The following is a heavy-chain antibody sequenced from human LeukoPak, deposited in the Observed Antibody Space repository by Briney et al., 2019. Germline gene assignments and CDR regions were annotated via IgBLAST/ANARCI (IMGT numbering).Heavy chain of an antibody. J-gene: IGHJ5*02. Sequence: GGSLRLSCAASGFTFDDYAMHWVRQAPGKGLEWVSLISGDGGSTYYADSVKGRFTISRDNSKNSLYLQMNSLRTEDTALYYCAKDMIIERPSNWFDPWGGGTLVTVSS. D-gene: IGHD3-16*01. CDR2: ISGDGGST. V-gene: IGHV3-43*02. CDR1: GFTFDDYA. CDR3: AKDMIIERPSNWFDP.